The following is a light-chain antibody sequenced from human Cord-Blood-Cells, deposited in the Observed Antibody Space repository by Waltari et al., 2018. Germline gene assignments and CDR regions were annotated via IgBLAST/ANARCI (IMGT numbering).Light chain of an antibody. CDR3: QQYNSYSMYT. CDR2: DAS. V-gene: IGKV1-5*01. CDR1: QSISSW. Sequence: DIQMTQSPSTLSASVGDRVTITGRASQSISSWLAWYQQKPGKAPKLLIYDASSLESGVPSRVRGSGSGTEFTLTSSSLQPDDFATYYCQQYNSYSMYTFGQGTKLEIK. J-gene: IGKJ2*01.